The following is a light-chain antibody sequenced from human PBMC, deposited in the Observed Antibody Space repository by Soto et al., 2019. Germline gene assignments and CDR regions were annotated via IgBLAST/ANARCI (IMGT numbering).Light chain of an antibody. CDR1: QSVSSN. CDR3: QQYNTWPLT. V-gene: IGKV3-15*01. Sequence: EIVMTQSPATLSVSPGERATLSCRASQSVSSNLAWYQQKPVQAPRLLIYGASARATGIPARFSGSGSETEFTLTISSLLSEDFAVYYCQQYNTWPLTFGGGTKVEIK. J-gene: IGKJ4*01. CDR2: GAS.